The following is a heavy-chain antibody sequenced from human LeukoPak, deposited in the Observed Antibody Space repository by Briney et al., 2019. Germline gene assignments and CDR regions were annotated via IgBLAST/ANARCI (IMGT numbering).Heavy chain of an antibody. CDR1: GFTFDDYA. CDR2: ISWNSGSI. D-gene: IGHD3-22*01. V-gene: IGHV3-9*01. J-gene: IGHJ4*02. Sequence: PGGSLRLSCAASGFTFDDYAMHWVRQAPGKGLEWVSGISWNSGSIGYADSVKGRFTISRDNAKNSLYLQMNSLRAEDTAVYYCAKDALPYYYDSLHDYWGQGTLVTVSS. CDR3: AKDALPYYYDSLHDY.